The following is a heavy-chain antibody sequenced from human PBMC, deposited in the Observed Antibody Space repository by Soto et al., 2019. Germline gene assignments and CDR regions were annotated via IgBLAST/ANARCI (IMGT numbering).Heavy chain of an antibody. CDR2: LYHSGST. J-gene: IGHJ4*02. V-gene: IGHV4-61*01. D-gene: IGHD6-19*01. CDR1: GGSVSSGSYF. CDR3: ARDKDHNISGNFHY. Sequence: SETLSLTFTVSGGSVSSGSYFWRWIRQPPGKGLEWIGYLYHSGSTNYNPSLKSRVTISVETSKNQFSLKLSSVTAADTAVYYCARDKDHNISGNFHYCGQGTLVTVSS.